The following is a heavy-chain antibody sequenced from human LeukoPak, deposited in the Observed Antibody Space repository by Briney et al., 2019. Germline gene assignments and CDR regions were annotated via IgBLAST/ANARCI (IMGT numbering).Heavy chain of an antibody. J-gene: IGHJ4*02. D-gene: IGHD3-10*01. CDR1: GGSISSYY. CDR3: ARSIRGVNFDY. V-gene: IGHV4-59*08. CDR2: IYYSGST. Sequence: PPETLSLTCTVSGGSISSYYWSWIRQPPGKGLEWIGYIYYSGSTNYNPSLKSRVTISVDTSKNQFSLKLSSVTAADTAVYYCARSIRGVNFDYWGQGTLVTVSS.